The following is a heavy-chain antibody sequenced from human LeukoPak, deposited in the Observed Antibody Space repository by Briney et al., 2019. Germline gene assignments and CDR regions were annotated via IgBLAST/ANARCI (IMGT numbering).Heavy chain of an antibody. CDR1: GGTFSSYA. Sequence: SVKVSCKASGGTFSSYAISWVRQAPGQGLEWMGGIIPIFGTANYAQKFQGRVTITTDESTSTAYMELSSLRSEDTAVYYCAREYCSGGSCYPNWFDPWGQGTLVTVSS. CDR3: AREYCSGGSCYPNWFDP. D-gene: IGHD2-15*01. J-gene: IGHJ5*02. CDR2: IIPIFGTA. V-gene: IGHV1-69*05.